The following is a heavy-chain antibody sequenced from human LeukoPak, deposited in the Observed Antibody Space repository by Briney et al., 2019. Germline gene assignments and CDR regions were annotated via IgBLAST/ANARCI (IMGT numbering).Heavy chain of an antibody. V-gene: IGHV4-61*08. CDR2: IYYSGST. CDR1: GGSISSGGYS. J-gene: IGHJ6*02. CDR3: ARDHWVRSNDQYYYYYYGMDV. D-gene: IGHD3-10*01. Sequence: SQTLSLTCAVSGGSISSGGYSWSWIRQPPGKGLEWIGYIYYSGSTSNNPSLKSRVTISLDTSKNQFSLKLSSVTAADTAVYYCARDHWVRSNDQYYYYYYGMDVWGQGTTVTVSS.